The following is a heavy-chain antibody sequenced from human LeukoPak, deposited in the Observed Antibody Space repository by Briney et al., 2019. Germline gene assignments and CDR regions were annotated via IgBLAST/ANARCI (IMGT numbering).Heavy chain of an antibody. D-gene: IGHD4-17*01. V-gene: IGHV1-2*02. CDR2: INPNSDST. CDR1: GYSFTGYY. Sequence: ASVKVSCKASGYSFTGYYMHWVRQAPGQGPEWMGWINPNSDSTNYAQKFQGRVTLTTDTFISTAYMELSRLRSDDTAVYYCARGVSTVTRPDYIDWLDLWGQGTLVTVSS. CDR3: ARGVSTVTRPDYIDWLDL. J-gene: IGHJ5*02.